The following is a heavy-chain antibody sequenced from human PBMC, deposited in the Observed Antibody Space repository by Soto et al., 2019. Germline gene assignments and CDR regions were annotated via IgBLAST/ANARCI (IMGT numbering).Heavy chain of an antibody. V-gene: IGHV4-39*01. CDR1: GGSISSSSYY. D-gene: IGHD3-22*01. Sequence: SETLSLTCTVSGGSISSSSYYWGWIRQPPGKGLEWIGSIYYSGSTYYNPSLKSRVTISVDTSKNQFSLKLSSVTAADTAVYYCPGGDYYHISRNQLTQYTIDVCGQGITVTLSS. J-gene: IGHJ6*02. CDR2: IYYSGST. CDR3: PGGDYYHISRNQLTQYTIDV.